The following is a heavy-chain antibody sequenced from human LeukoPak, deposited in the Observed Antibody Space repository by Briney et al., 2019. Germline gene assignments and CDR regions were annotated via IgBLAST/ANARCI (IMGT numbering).Heavy chain of an antibody. CDR3: ARDMAAAYYGMDV. CDR1: GGTFSSYA. J-gene: IGHJ6*02. CDR2: IIPILGIA. Sequence: GASVKVSCKASGGTFSSYAISWVRQAPGQGLEWMGRIIPILGIANYAQKFQGRVTITADKSTSTAYMELSSLRSEDTAVYYCARDMAAAYYGMDVWGQGTTVTVSS. V-gene: IGHV1-69*04. D-gene: IGHD6-25*01.